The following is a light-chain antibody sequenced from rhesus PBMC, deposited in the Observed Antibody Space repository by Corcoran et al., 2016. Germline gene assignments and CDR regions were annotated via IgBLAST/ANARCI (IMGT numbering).Light chain of an antibody. Sequence: DIQMTQSPSSLSASLGDTVTITCRASQDITSWLAWYQQKPGKAPNLLIYKAASLQSGVPSRFSGSGSGTDFTLTISSLQSEYFATYYCQQYTSRPWTFGQGTKVEIK. CDR2: KAA. CDR1: QDITSW. J-gene: IGKJ1*01. CDR3: QQYTSRPWT. V-gene: IGKV1-22*01.